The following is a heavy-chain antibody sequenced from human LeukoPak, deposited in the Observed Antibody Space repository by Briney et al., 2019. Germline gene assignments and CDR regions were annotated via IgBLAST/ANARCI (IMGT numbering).Heavy chain of an antibody. CDR3: ARDMVFASAATNDY. J-gene: IGHJ4*02. V-gene: IGHV1-18*01. Sequence: ASVKVSCKASGYTFTNYGVTWVRQAPGQGLEWMGWISTYNGNTNYAQRLQGRVTMTTDTSTSTAYMELRSLRSEDTAVYYCARDMVFASAATNDYRGQGTLVTVSS. CDR2: ISTYNGNT. CDR1: GYTFTNYG. D-gene: IGHD3-10*01.